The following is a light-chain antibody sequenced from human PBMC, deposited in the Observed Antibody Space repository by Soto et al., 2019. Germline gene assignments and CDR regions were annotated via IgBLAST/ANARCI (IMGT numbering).Light chain of an antibody. Sequence: QSALTQPASVSGSPGQSITISCTGTSSDVGSCNCVSWYQQHPGKAPILMIYEVNKRPSGISNRFSGSKSGNTASLTISGLQAEDEADYYCCSSVGSPNWVFGGGTKLTVL. J-gene: IGLJ3*02. CDR3: CSSVGSPNWV. CDR2: EVN. CDR1: SSDVGSCNC. V-gene: IGLV2-23*02.